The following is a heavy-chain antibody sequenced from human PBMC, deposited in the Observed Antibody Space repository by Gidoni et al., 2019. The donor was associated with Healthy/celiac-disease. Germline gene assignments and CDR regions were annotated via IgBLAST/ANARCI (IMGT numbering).Heavy chain of an antibody. CDR1: GGSFSGYY. J-gene: IGHJ6*03. D-gene: IGHD3-10*01. Sequence: QVQLQQWGAGLLKPSETLSLTCAVYGGSFSGYYWSWIRQPPGKGLEWIGEINHSGSTNYNPSLKSRVTISVDTSKNQFSLKLSSVTAADTAVYYCARVGEGVDYYYMDVWGKGTTVTVSS. CDR3: ARVGEGVDYYYMDV. CDR2: INHSGST. V-gene: IGHV4-34*01.